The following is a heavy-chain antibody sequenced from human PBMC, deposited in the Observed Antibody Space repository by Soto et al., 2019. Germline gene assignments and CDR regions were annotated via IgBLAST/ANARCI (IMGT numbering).Heavy chain of an antibody. V-gene: IGHV4-28*01. CDR2: IYYSGTT. CDR1: GYSISSSNW. Sequence: SETLSLTCAVSGYSISSSNWWGWIRQPPGKGLEWNGYIYYSGTTYYNPSLKSRVTISRDNSKNTLFLQMNSLRAEDTAVYYCAKVNGDYAFDPWGQGTLVTVSS. D-gene: IGHD4-17*01. CDR3: AKVNGDYAFDP. J-gene: IGHJ5*02.